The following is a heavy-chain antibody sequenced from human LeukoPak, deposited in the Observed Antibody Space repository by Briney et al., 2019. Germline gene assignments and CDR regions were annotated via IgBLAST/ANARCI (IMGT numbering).Heavy chain of an antibody. CDR1: GFTLTSYW. D-gene: IGHD3-3*01. J-gene: IGHJ6*03. Sequence: PGGSLRLSCAASGFTLTSYWMTWVRRAPGKGLEWVANIREDGSERYYVASAKGRFTFSRANAKKSLSLHVNSLRAEDTAVYYCARLNYDFWSGIWEGYYMDVWGKGTTVTVSS. CDR2: IREDGSER. V-gene: IGHV3-7*01. CDR3: ARLNYDFWSGIWEGYYMDV.